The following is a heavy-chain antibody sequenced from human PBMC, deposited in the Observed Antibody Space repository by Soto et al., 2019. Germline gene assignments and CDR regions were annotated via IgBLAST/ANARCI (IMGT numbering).Heavy chain of an antibody. V-gene: IGHV1-18*01. CDR2: ISAYNGNT. CDR1: GYTFTSYG. CDR3: ASLGYCSGGSCSTVYYYALDV. J-gene: IGHJ6*02. D-gene: IGHD2-15*01. Sequence: ASVKVSCKASGYTFTSYGISWVRQAPGQGLEWMGWISAYNGNTNYAQMLQGRVTMTTDTSTSTAYMELRSLRSDDTAVYYCASLGYCSGGSCSTVYYYALDVWGQGTTVTVSS.